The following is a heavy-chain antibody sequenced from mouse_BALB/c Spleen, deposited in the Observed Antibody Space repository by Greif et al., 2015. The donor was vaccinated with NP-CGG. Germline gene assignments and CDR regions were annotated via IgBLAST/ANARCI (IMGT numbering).Heavy chain of an antibody. CDR2: ISSGGSYT. CDR3: ASFYYDYGGDAMDY. V-gene: IGHV5-6*02. D-gene: IGHD2-4*01. J-gene: IGHJ4*01. CDR1: GFTFSSYG. Sequence: DVKLVESGGDLVKPGGSLKLSCAASGFTFSSYGMSWVRQTPDKRLEWVATISSGGSYTYYPDSVKGRFTISRDNAKNTLYLQMSSLKSEDTAMYYCASFYYDYGGDAMDYWGQGTSVTVSS.